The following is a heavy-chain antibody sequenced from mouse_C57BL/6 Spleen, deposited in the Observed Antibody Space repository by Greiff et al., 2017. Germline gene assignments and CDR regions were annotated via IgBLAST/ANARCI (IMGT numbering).Heavy chain of an antibody. V-gene: IGHV3-6*01. CDR3: ARDEGQLRAWFAY. CDR1: GYSITSGYY. D-gene: IGHD3-2*02. CDR2: ISYDGSN. J-gene: IGHJ3*01. Sequence: EVQLQESGPGLVKPSQSLSLTCSVTGYSITSGYYWNWIRQFPGNKLEWMGYISYDGSNNYNPSLKNRISITRDTSKNQFFLKLNSVTTEDTATYYCARDEGQLRAWFAYWGQGTLVTVSA.